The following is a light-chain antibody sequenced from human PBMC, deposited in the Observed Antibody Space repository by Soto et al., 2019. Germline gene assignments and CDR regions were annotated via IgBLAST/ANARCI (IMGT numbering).Light chain of an antibody. V-gene: IGLV2-8*01. J-gene: IGLJ1*01. CDR1: SSDVGGYNY. CDR2: EVN. Sequence: QSVLTQPPSASGSPGQSVAISCTGTSSDVGGYNYVSWYQQHPGKAPKLMIYEVNKRPSGVPDRFSGSKSGNTASLTVSGLQAEDEDDYYCSSYEGSPNVFGTGTKVTVL. CDR3: SSYEGSPNV.